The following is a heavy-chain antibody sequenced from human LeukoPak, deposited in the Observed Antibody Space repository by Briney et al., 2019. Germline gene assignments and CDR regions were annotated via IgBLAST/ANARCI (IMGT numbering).Heavy chain of an antibody. V-gene: IGHV4-30-4*01. CDR3: ARVVVVTYYYDSSGQYYFDY. CDR1: GGSISSGDYY. CDR2: IYYSGST. D-gene: IGHD3-22*01. J-gene: IGHJ4*02. Sequence: TSETPSLTCTVSGGSISSGDYYWSWIRQPPGKGLEWIGYIYYSGSTYYNPSLKSRVTISVDTSKNQFSLKLGSATAADTAVYYCARVVVVTYYYDSSGQYYFDYWGQGTLVTVSS.